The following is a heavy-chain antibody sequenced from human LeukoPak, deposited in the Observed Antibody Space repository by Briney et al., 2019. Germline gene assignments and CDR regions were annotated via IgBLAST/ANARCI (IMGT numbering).Heavy chain of an antibody. CDR2: ISAYNGNT. V-gene: IGHV1-18*01. CDR1: GYTFTSYG. CDR3: ARDIGLWLHYYYYYYMDV. D-gene: IGHD5-18*01. J-gene: IGHJ6*03. Sequence: ASVKVSCKASGYTFTSYGISWVRQAPGQGLEWMGWISAYNGNTNCAQKLQGRVTMTTDTSTSTAYMELRSLRSDDTAVYYCARDIGLWLHYYYYYYMDVWGKGTTVTVSS.